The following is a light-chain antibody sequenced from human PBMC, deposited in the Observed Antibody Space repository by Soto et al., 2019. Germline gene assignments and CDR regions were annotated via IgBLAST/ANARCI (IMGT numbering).Light chain of an antibody. J-gene: IGKJ1*01. CDR2: GAS. CDR3: QQYGSSPRT. V-gene: IGKV3-20*01. CDR1: QSVSSSS. Sequence: EVVLTQSPGTLSLSPGERATLSCRASQSVSSSSLAWYQQKPGQAPRLLIFGASSRATGIPDRFSGSGSGTDFTLTISRLEPEDLAAYYCQQYGSSPRTFGQGTKVEIK.